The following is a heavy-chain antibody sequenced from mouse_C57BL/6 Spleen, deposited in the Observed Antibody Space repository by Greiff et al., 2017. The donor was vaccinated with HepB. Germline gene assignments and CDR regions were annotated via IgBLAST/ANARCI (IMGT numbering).Heavy chain of an antibody. D-gene: IGHD1-1*01. V-gene: IGHV5-16*01. CDR1: GFTLSDYY. CDR3: ARANYYGSSPYAMDY. CDR2: SNDDGSST. J-gene: IGHJ4*01. Sequence: EVHLVESEGGLVQPGSSMKLSCTASGFTLSDYYMAWVRQVPEKGLEWVANSNDDGSSTYYLDSLKSRFIISRDTAKNILYLQMSSLKSEDTATYYYARANYYGSSPYAMDYWGQGTSFTVSS.